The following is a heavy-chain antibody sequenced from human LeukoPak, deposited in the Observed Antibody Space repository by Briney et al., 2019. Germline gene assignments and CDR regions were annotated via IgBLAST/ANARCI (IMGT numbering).Heavy chain of an antibody. CDR1: GYTFIAYY. Sequence: ASVKVSCKASGYTFIAYYIHWVRQAPGQGLEWMGRINPNSGDTDYAQKFQGRIIMSRDTSISTLYMDLSRLRSDDTAVYYCARVGGSGAYYAFDYRGQGSLVTVSS. D-gene: IGHD3-16*01. J-gene: IGHJ4*02. CDR2: INPNSGDT. CDR3: ARVGGSGAYYAFDY. V-gene: IGHV1-2*06.